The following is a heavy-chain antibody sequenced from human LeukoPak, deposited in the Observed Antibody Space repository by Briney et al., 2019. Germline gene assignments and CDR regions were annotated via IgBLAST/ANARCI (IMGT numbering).Heavy chain of an antibody. Sequence: GGSLRLSCAASGFTFSSYEMNWVRQAPGKGLEWVSAISGSGGSTYYADSVKGRFTISRDNSKNTLYLQMNSLRAEDTAVYYCAKGLRFLEWLGTDYWGQGTLVTVSS. V-gene: IGHV3-23*01. D-gene: IGHD3-3*01. CDR1: GFTFSSYE. CDR3: AKGLRFLEWLGTDY. J-gene: IGHJ4*02. CDR2: ISGSGGST.